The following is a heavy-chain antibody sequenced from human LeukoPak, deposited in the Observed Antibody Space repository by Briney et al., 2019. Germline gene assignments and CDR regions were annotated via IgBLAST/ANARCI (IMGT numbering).Heavy chain of an antibody. J-gene: IGHJ4*02. D-gene: IGHD2-15*01. CDR1: GGSISSGGYS. CDR3: ARGVSSGLYCSGGSCYYYFDY. CDR2: IYHSGST. Sequence: SETLSLTCAVSGGSISSGGYSWSWIRQPPGKGLEWIGYIYHSGSTYYNPSLKSRVTISVDRSKNQFSLKLSSVTAADTAVYYCARGVSSGLYCSGGSCYYYFDYWGQGALVTVSS. V-gene: IGHV4-30-2*01.